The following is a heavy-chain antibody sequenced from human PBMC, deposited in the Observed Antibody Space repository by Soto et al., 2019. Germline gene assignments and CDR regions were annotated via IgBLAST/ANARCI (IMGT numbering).Heavy chain of an antibody. CDR1: GGSVSSGSYY. V-gene: IGHV4-61*01. J-gene: IGHJ4*02. CDR3: ARFTYYYDSSLFDY. D-gene: IGHD3-22*01. Sequence: PSETLSLTCTVSGGSVSSGSYYWSWIRQPPGKGLEWIGYIYYSGSTNYNPSLKGRVTISVDTSKNQFSLKLSSVTAADTVVYYCARFTYYYDSSLFDYWGQGTLVTVSS. CDR2: IYYSGST.